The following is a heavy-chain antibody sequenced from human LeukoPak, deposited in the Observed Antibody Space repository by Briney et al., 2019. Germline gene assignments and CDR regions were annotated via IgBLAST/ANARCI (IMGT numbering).Heavy chain of an antibody. CDR1: GFTFSSYW. D-gene: IGHD3-22*01. J-gene: IGHJ3*02. Sequence: PGGSLRLSCAASGFTFSSYWMHWVRQAPGKGLGWVSRINSDGSSTSYADSVKGRFTISRDNAKNTLYLQMNSLRAEDTAVYYCARWGYDTMIAQKAAFDIWGQGTMVTVSS. V-gene: IGHV3-74*01. CDR3: ARWGYDTMIAQKAAFDI. CDR2: INSDGSST.